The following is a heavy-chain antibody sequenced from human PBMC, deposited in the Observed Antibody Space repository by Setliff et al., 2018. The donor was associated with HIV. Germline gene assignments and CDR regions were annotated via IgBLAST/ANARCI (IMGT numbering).Heavy chain of an antibody. V-gene: IGHV4-34*01. CDR1: GGSFSLYY. CDR3: ARGALLAVFDFDH. Sequence: PSETLSLTCAVYGGSFSLYYWSWLRQPPGKRLEWIGEINHSGSTNYNPSLKSRVSMSVDTSRNQFSLNLTSVTAADTAVYFCARGALLAVFDFDHWGHGTLVTVSS. J-gene: IGHJ4*01. D-gene: IGHD3-10*01. CDR2: INHSGST.